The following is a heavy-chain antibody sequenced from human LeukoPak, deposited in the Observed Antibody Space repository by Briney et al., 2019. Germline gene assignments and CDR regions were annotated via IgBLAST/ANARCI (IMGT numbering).Heavy chain of an antibody. D-gene: IGHD5-18*01. J-gene: IGHJ4*02. Sequence: GESLKISCKASGYTFTSYDINWVRQATGQGLEWMGWMNPNSGNTGYAQKFQGRVTMTRNTSISTAYMELSSLRSEDTAVYYCARLLGYPNPRDYWGQGTLVTVSS. CDR2: MNPNSGNT. CDR3: ARLLGYPNPRDY. V-gene: IGHV1-8*01. CDR1: GYTFTSYD.